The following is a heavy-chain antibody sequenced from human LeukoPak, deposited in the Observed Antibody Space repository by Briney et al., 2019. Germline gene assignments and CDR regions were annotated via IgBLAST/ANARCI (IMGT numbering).Heavy chain of an antibody. Sequence: PGGSLRPSCAASGFTFSDYYMSWIRQAPGKGLEWVSYISSSGSTIYYADSVKGRFTISRDNAKNSLYLQMNSLRAEDTAVYYCAKDTVATGYFDYWGQGTLVTVSS. D-gene: IGHD4-17*01. V-gene: IGHV3-11*04. J-gene: IGHJ4*02. CDR2: ISSSGSTI. CDR1: GFTFSDYY. CDR3: AKDTVATGYFDY.